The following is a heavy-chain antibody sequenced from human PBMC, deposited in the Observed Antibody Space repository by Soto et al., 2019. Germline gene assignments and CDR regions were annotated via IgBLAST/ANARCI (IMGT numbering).Heavy chain of an antibody. CDR1: GFTFRSYA. Sequence: GGSLRLSCAASGFTFRSYAMSWVRQSPGKGLEWVASITSDSSDIYYEDSVKGRFTISRDNGENSLYLQMTSLGAEDTGVYYCATTYCSGGYCFSSEYWGQGVLVTVSS. CDR3: ATTYCSGGYCFSSEY. CDR2: ITSDSSDI. V-gene: IGHV3-21*01. J-gene: IGHJ4*02. D-gene: IGHD2-15*01.